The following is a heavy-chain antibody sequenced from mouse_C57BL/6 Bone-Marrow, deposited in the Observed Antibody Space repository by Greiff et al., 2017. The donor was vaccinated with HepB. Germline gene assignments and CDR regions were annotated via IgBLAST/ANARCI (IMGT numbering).Heavy chain of an antibody. CDR3: ARNSGSSYPFDY. J-gene: IGHJ2*01. V-gene: IGHV2-2*01. D-gene: IGHD1-1*01. Sequence: VQLQQSGPGLVQPSQSLSITCTVSGFSLTSYGVHWVRQSPGKGLEWLGVIWSGGSTDYNAAFISRLSISKDNSTSQVFFKMNSLQSDDTAIYYCARNSGSSYPFDYWGQGTTLTVSS. CDR1: GFSLTSYG. CDR2: IWSGGST.